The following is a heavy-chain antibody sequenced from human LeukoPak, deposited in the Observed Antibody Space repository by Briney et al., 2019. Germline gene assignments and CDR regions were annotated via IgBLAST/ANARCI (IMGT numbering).Heavy chain of an antibody. CDR1: GGSISSSSYY. D-gene: IGHD1-26*01. Sequence: SETLSLTCTVSGGSISSSSYYWGWIRQPPGKGLEWIGSIYYSGSTYYNPSLKSRVTISVDTSKNQFSLKLSSVTAADTAVYYCARGIVGATYAFDIWGQGTMVTVSS. CDR2: IYYSGST. CDR3: ARGIVGATYAFDI. V-gene: IGHV4-39*07. J-gene: IGHJ3*02.